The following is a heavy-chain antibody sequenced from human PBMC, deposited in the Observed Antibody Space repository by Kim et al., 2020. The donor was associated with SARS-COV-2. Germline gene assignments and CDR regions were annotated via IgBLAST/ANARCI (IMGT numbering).Heavy chain of an antibody. V-gene: IGHV4-31*03. Sequence: SETLSLTCTVSGGSISSGGYYWSWIRQHPGKGLEWIGYIYYSGSTYYNPSLKSRVTISVDTSKNQFSLKLSSVTAADTAVYYCASGGRYFDWLLSPTGRYYYYGMDVWGQGTTVTVSS. CDR2: IYYSGST. CDR3: ASGGRYFDWLLSPTGRYYYYGMDV. D-gene: IGHD3-9*01. J-gene: IGHJ6*02. CDR1: GGSISSGGYY.